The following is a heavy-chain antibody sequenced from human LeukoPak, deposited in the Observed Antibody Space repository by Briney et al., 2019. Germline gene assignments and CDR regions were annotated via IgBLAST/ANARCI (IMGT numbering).Heavy chain of an antibody. CDR1: GFTFSSYW. Sequence: GGSLRLSCAASGFTFSSYWMSWVRQAPGKGLEWVSSTISDGSSSRYADSVKGRFTISRDNSQNTLYLQMNNLRAEDTALYYCARSTVRWAFDVWGQGTMVTVSS. CDR2: TISDGSSS. V-gene: IGHV3-23*01. D-gene: IGHD4-11*01. J-gene: IGHJ3*01. CDR3: ARSTVRWAFDV.